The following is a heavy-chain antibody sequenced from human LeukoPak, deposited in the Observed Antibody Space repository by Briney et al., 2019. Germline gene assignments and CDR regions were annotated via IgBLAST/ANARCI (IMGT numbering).Heavy chain of an antibody. CDR2: IYSGGAI. CDR1: GFAVSSNY. CDR3: ARRPGN. J-gene: IGHJ4*02. Sequence: GGSLRLSCVASGFAVSSNYMSWVRQAPGKGLEWVSLIYSGGAIRYADSVKGRFTISRDSSKNALFLQMNDLTVEDTARYYCARRPGNWGQGILVTVSS. V-gene: IGHV3-53*01. D-gene: IGHD1-14*01.